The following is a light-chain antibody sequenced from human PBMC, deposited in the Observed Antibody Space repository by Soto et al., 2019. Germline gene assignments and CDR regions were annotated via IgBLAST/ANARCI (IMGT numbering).Light chain of an antibody. J-gene: IGLJ1*01. CDR3: TSSTSRGPYV. CDR1: SSDVGAYNF. Sequence: QSVLTQPASVSGSPGQSITISCTGTSSDVGAYNFVSWYRQHPGKAPKLIIYNVSDRPSGVSNRFSGSKSANTASLTISGLQAEDAADYYCTSSTSRGPYVFGTGTKLTVL. CDR2: NVS. V-gene: IGLV2-14*03.